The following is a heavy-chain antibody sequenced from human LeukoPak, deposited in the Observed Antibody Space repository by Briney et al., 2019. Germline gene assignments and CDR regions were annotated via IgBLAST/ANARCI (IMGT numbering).Heavy chain of an antibody. D-gene: IGHD3-10*01. J-gene: IGHJ4*02. CDR3: ARAKSTYGSGSYSDY. Sequence: ASVKVSCKASGGTFSSYAISWVRQAPGQGLEWMGGIIPIFGTANYAQKFQGRVTITADESTSTTYMELSRLNSDDTAVYYCARAKSTYGSGSYSDYWGRGTLVTVTS. CDR1: GGTFSSYA. V-gene: IGHV1-69*13. CDR2: IIPIFGTA.